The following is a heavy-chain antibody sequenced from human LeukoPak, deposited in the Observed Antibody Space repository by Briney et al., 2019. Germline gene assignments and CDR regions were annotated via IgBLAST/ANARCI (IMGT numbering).Heavy chain of an antibody. D-gene: IGHD5-24*01. CDR2: ISSSSSTI. V-gene: IGHV3-48*01. J-gene: IGHJ4*02. CDR1: RFTFSSYS. Sequence: PGGSLTLSCAASRFTFSSYSMNWVRQAPGKGLEWVSYISSSSSTIYYADSVKGRFTISRHNAKNSLYLQMNSLRAEDTAVYYCARALGWLPENYWGQGTLVTVSS. CDR3: ARALGWLPENY.